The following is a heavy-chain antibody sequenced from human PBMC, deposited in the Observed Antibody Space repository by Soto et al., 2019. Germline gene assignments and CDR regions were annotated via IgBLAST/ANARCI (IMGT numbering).Heavy chain of an antibody. CDR2: ISSNSAYI. J-gene: IGHJ5*02. Sequence: GGSLTLSCAASGFPFRGFTMNWVRQAPGKGLEWVSTISSNSAYIYYTDALRGRFTISRDNAKNSLHRQMNSLRAEDMAVYYCTRDASRDSSARGWFDPWGPGTLGTVSS. V-gene: IGHV3-21*01. CDR1: GFPFRGFT. CDR3: TRDASRDSSARGWFDP. D-gene: IGHD6-13*01.